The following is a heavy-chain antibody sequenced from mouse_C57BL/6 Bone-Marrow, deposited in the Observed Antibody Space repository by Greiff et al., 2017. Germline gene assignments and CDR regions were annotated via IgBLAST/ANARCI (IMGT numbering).Heavy chain of an antibody. CDR2: INPSSGYT. J-gene: IGHJ1*03. CDR3: AIEPLLYFDV. CDR1: GYTFTSYW. Sequence: QVHVKQSGAELAQPGASVKLSCKASGYTFTSYWMHWVKQRPGQGLEWIGYINPSSGYTKYNKTFKDHATLTADNSSSTAYMQLSSLTDEDSAVYYCAIEPLLYFDVWGTGTTVTVSS. V-gene: IGHV1-7*01.